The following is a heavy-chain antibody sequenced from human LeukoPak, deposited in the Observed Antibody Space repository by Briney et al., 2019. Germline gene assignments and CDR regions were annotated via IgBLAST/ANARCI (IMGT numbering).Heavy chain of an antibody. CDR3: ARSDDSRGYQLDY. V-gene: IGHV4-4*07. Sequence: SETLSLTCSVSGDSISSYYWNWIRQPAGKGLEWIGRLHSSGSTMYNHSLKSRVTMSLDMSKNQFSLNLSSVTAADTAVYYCARSDDSRGYQLDYWGQGTLVTVSS. CDR2: LHSSGST. J-gene: IGHJ4*02. CDR1: GDSISSYY. D-gene: IGHD3-22*01.